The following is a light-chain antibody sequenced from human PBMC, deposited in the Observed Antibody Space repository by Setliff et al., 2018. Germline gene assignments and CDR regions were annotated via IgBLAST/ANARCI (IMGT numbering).Light chain of an antibody. J-gene: IGLJ2*01. Sequence: QSALTQPASVSGSPAQSITISCTGTSSDIGRYDLVSRYQHLPGKAPQLLIFSVNNRPSQISDRFSASKSGDTASLTISGLQAEDEAVYYCCSYTPTMGVVFGGGTKVTVL. V-gene: IGLV2-14*03. CDR1: SSDIGRYDL. CDR2: SVN. CDR3: CSYTPTMGVV.